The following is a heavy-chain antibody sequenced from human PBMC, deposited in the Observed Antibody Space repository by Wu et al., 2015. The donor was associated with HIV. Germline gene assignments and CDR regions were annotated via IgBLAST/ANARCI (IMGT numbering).Heavy chain of an antibody. D-gene: IGHD3-16*01. CDR2: INPNSGGT. Sequence: QVQLVQSGAEVKKPGASLKVSCKASGYTFTGYYIHWVRQAPGQGLEWMAWINPNSGGTNSAQMFQGRVTVTRDTSITTAYLELSSLTPDDTAVYYCVRGARGMPKGAFDIWGQGTLVIVSS. CDR1: GYTFTGYY. V-gene: IGHV1-2*02. J-gene: IGHJ3*02. CDR3: VRGARGMPKGAFDI.